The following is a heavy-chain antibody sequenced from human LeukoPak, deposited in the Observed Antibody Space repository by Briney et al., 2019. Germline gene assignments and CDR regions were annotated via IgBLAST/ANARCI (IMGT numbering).Heavy chain of an antibody. CDR1: GGSISSSSYY. CDR3: ARGRGFVRRYFDY. J-gene: IGHJ4*02. CDR2: IYYNGST. Sequence: SETLSLTCTVSGGSISSSSYYWGWIRQPPGKGLEWIGSIYYNGSTYYNPSLKSRVTISVDTSKNQFSLKLSSVTAADTAVYYCARGRGFVRRYFDYWGQGTLVTVSS. V-gene: IGHV4-39*01. D-gene: IGHD3-10*01.